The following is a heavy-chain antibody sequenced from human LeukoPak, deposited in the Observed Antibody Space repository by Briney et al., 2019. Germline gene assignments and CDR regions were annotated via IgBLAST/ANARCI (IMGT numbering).Heavy chain of an antibody. CDR3: ARHVTPMENFDY. J-gene: IGHJ4*02. CDR1: GSTFTSYW. V-gene: IGHV5-10-1*01. CDR2: IDPSDSYT. Sequence: HGASLQISCKGSGSTFTSYWITWVRQMPGKGLEWMGTIDPSDSYTKYSPSFQGHVTISADKSITTAYLQWSSLQASDTAMYYCARHVTPMENFDYWGQGTLVTVSS. D-gene: IGHD5-18*01.